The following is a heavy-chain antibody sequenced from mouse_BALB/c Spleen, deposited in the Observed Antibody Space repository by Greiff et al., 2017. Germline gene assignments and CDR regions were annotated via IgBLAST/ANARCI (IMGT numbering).Heavy chain of an antibody. CDR2: ISSGGSYT. V-gene: IGHV5-6-4*01. CDR1: GFTFSSYT. CDR3: TRIDEHAMDY. Sequence: EVQVVESGGGLVKPGGSLKLSCAASGFTFSSYTMSWVRQTPEKRLEWVATISSGGSYTYYPDSVKGRFTISRDNAKNTLYLQMSSLKSEDTAMYYCTRIDEHAMDYWGQGTSVTVSS. J-gene: IGHJ4*01.